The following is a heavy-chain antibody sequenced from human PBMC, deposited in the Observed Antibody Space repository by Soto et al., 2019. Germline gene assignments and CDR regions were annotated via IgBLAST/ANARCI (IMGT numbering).Heavy chain of an antibody. CDR1: GSSISNYN. D-gene: IGHD2-2*01. CDR2: ISVSSSYV. J-gene: IGHJ4*01. V-gene: IGHV3-21*01. CDR3: ARGAYCSSTSCFYFDS. Sequence: EVQLVESGGGLVKPGGSLRLSCAGSGSSISNYNMNWVRQAPGKGLEWVSYISVSSSYVYYADSVKGRFTISRGDANSLFLEMNSLRAEDTAVYYCARGAYCSSTSCFYFDSWGLGTPVTVSS.